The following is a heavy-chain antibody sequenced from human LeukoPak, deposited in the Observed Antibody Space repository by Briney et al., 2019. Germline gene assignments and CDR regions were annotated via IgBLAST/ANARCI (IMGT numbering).Heavy chain of an antibody. CDR3: ARREDGGGNFDY. D-gene: IGHD2-15*01. CDR1: GGSISSYY. Sequence: SETLSLTCTVSGGSISSYYWSWIRQPPGKGLEWIGYIYYSGSTNCNPSLKSRVTISVDTSKNQFSLKLSSVTAADTAVYYCARREDGGGNFDYWGQGTLVTVSS. CDR2: IYYSGST. V-gene: IGHV4-59*01. J-gene: IGHJ4*02.